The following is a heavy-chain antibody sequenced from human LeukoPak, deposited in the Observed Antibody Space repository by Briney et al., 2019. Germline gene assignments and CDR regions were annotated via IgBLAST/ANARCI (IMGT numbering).Heavy chain of an antibody. CDR1: GVSISSSSYY. CDR3: ARLGYSSGWYYFDY. J-gene: IGHJ4*02. CDR2: IYYSGST. D-gene: IGHD6-19*01. Sequence: KPSETLSLTCTVSGVSISSSSYYWGWLRQPPGKGLEWIGSIYYSGSTYYNPSLKSRVTISVDTSKNQFSLKLSSVTAADTAVYYCARLGYSSGWYYFDYWGQGTLVTVSS. V-gene: IGHV4-39*01.